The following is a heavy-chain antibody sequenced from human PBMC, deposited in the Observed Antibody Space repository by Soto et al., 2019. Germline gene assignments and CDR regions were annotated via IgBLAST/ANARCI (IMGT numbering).Heavy chain of an antibody. CDR3: ARRAWSYGDYWFDP. Sequence: SETLSLTCAVYGGSFSGYYRSWIRQPPGKGLEWIGEINHSGSTNYNPSLKSRVTISVDTSKNQFSLKLSSVTAADTAVYYCARRAWSYGDYWFDPWGQGTLVTVSS. J-gene: IGHJ5*02. CDR2: INHSGST. CDR1: GGSFSGYY. V-gene: IGHV4-34*01. D-gene: IGHD5-18*01.